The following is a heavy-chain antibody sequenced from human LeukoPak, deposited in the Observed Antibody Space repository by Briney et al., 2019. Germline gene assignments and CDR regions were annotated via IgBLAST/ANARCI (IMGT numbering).Heavy chain of an antibody. CDR2: ISSSGSTI. Sequence: SGGSLRLSCAASGFTFSSYEMNWVRQAPGKGLEWVSYISSSGSTIYYADSVKGRFTISRDNAKNSLYLQMNSLRAEDTAVYYCAREMGRITMIVVASPRQNLFDYWGQGTLVTVSS. D-gene: IGHD3-22*01. CDR3: AREMGRITMIVVASPRQNLFDY. CDR1: GFTFSSYE. V-gene: IGHV3-48*03. J-gene: IGHJ4*02.